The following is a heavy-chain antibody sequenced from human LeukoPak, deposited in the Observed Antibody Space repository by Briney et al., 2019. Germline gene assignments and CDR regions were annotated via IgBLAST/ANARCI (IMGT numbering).Heavy chain of an antibody. V-gene: IGHV1-8*01. CDR3: AREGVLIRYFDWLSRGYYGMDV. J-gene: IGHJ6*02. Sequence: ASVKVSCKASGYTFTSYDINWVRQATGQGLEWMGWMNPNSCNTGYAQKFQGRVTMTRNTSISTAYMELSSLRSEDTAVYYCAREGVLIRYFDWLSRGYYGMDVWGQGTTVTVSS. CDR2: MNPNSCNT. D-gene: IGHD3-9*01. CDR1: GYTFTSYD.